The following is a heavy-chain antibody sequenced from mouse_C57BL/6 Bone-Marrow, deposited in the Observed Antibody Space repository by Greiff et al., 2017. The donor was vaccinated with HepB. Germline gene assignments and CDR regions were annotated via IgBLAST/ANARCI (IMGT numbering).Heavy chain of an antibody. CDR2: ISSGGDYI. J-gene: IGHJ1*03. CDR1: GFTFSSYA. V-gene: IGHV5-9-1*02. D-gene: IGHD1-1*01. Sequence: EVQRVESGEGLVKPGGSLKLSCAASGFTFSSYAMSWVRQTPEKRLEWVAYISSGGDYIYYADTVKGRFTISRDNARNTLDLQMSSLKSEDTPMYYCTREYYGSPGGYCDVWGTGTTVTVSS. CDR3: TREYYGSPGGYCDV.